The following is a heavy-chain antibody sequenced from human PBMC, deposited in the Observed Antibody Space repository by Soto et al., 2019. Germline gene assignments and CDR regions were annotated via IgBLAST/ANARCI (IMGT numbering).Heavy chain of an antibody. V-gene: IGHV3-15*07. CDR1: GFTFSNAW. CDR2: IKSKTDGGTP. Sequence: PGGSLRLSCAASGFTFSNAWINWVRQAPGKGLEWVGRIKSKTDGGTPDYAAPVKGRFAISRDDSKNMVYLRMNSLKTEYTGIYYCTTDSYSSIIVVRFDYWGHGTLVTVSS. D-gene: IGHD3-22*01. CDR3: TTDSYSSIIVVRFDY. J-gene: IGHJ4*01.